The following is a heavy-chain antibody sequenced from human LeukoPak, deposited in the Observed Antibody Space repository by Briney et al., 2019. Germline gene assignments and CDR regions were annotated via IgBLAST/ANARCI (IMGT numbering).Heavy chain of an antibody. CDR3: AKRGVVIRVILVGFHKEAYYFDS. D-gene: IGHD3-10*01. J-gene: IGHJ4*02. CDR2: ISGSGGST. CDR1: GLTLSNYG. Sequence: PGGSLRLSCAVSGLTLSNYGMSWVRQAPGKGLEWVAGISGSGGSTNYADSVKGRFTISRDSAKNTLYLQMNRLRAGDTAVYFCAKRGVVIRVILVGFHKEAYYFDSWGQGALVTVSS. V-gene: IGHV3-23*01.